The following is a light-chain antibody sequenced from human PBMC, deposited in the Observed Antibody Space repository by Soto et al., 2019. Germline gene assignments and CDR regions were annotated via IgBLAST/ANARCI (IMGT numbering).Light chain of an antibody. CDR2: ENN. Sequence: QSVLPQPPSVSAAPGQKVTISCSGSSSNIGNNYVSWYQQLPGTAPKLLIYENNKRPSGIPDRFSGSKSGTSATLGITGLQTGDEADYYCGTWDSSLSAVVFGGGTKVTV. V-gene: IGLV1-51*02. CDR3: GTWDSSLSAVV. J-gene: IGLJ2*01. CDR1: SSNIGNNY.